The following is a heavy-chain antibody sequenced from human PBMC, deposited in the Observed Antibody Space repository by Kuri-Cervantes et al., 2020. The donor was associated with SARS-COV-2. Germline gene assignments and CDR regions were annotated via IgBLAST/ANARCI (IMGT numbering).Heavy chain of an antibody. CDR2: ISSSSSYI. V-gene: IGHV3-21*01. D-gene: IGHD3-3*01. CDR3: ARDEIAYDFWSGYYLGY. J-gene: IGHJ1*01. Sequence: GESLKISCAASGFTFDDYGMRWVRQAPGKGLEWVSSISSSSSYIYYADSVKGRFTISRDNAKNSLYLQMNSLRAEDTAVYYCARDEIAYDFWSGYYLGYWGQGTLVTVSS. CDR1: GFTFDDYG.